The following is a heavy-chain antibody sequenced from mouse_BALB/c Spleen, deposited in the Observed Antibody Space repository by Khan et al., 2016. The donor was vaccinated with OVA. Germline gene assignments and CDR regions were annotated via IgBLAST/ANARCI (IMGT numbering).Heavy chain of an antibody. CDR2: LWAGGST. CDR1: GFSLINYG. CDR3: ARPYYGSAWFAY. J-gene: IGHJ3*01. Sequence: VQLQESGPGLVAPSQNLSITCTVSGFSLINYGVHWIRQPPGKGLEWLGVLWAGGSTNYNSALMSRLSITKDNSKSQVFLKINSLQTYDTAMYFCARPYYGSAWFAYWGQGTLVTVSA. V-gene: IGHV2-9*02. D-gene: IGHD1-1*01.